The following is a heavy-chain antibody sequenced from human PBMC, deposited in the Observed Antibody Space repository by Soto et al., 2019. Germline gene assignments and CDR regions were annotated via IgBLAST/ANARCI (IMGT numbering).Heavy chain of an antibody. V-gene: IGHV2-70*04. CDR3: AKTGTDGSWFDP. CDR2: IDWDDDE. J-gene: IGHJ5*02. CDR1: GFSLSTSGMR. D-gene: IGHD1-1*01. Sequence: SGPTLVNPTQTLTLTCTFSGFSLSTSGMRVSWIRQPPGKALQWLARIDWDDDEFYTTSLRTRLTISKDTSKNQVVLTMTNMDPVDTATYYCAKTGTDGSWFDPWGQGTLVTVSS.